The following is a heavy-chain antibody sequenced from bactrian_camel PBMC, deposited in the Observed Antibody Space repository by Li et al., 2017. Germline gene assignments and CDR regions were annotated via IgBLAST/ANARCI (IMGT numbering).Heavy chain of an antibody. J-gene: IGHJ4*01. V-gene: IGHV3S42*01. D-gene: IGHD2*01. Sequence: VQLVESGGRPVQPGGSLRLSCTASGFTYNSYAMTWVRQAPGKEREGVAAIDSDGSTTYSDSVKGRFTISKSGRYLLYLQMNSLRPEDTAMYYCAAEPCVYCSGGDCYNGYNYWGRGTQVTVS. CDR1: GFTYNSYA. CDR2: IDSDGST. CDR3: AAEPCVYCSGGDCYNGYNY.